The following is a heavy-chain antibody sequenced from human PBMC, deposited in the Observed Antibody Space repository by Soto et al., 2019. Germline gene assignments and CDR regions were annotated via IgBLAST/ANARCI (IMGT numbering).Heavy chain of an antibody. D-gene: IGHD3-3*01. V-gene: IGHV1-2*02. CDR2: ISPKSGGA. J-gene: IGHJ5*02. Sequence: ASVKVSCKAGGYTFSDYYIQWVRQAPGQGLEYMGWISPKSGGAAYAQKFRGRVTMTRDTSVNLASLHLSSLRSDDTAIYYCARSSGGNFGIIIEGSNWFDPWGQGTLVTVSS. CDR1: GYTFSDYY. CDR3: ARSSGGNFGIIIEGSNWFDP.